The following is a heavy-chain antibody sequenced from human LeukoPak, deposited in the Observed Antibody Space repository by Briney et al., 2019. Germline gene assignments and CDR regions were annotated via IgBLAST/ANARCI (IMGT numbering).Heavy chain of an antibody. J-gene: IGHJ2*01. CDR2: ISTYNGNT. D-gene: IGHD1-1*01. CDR3: ARTKTATSWYFDL. V-gene: IGHV1-18*01. CDR1: GGTFSSYA. Sequence: ASVKVSCKASGGTFSSYAISWVRQAPGQGLEWMGWISTYNGNTNYAQKFQGRVTVTTDTSTSTAYMELRSLRSDDTAVYYCARTKTATSWYFDLWGRGTLVTVSS.